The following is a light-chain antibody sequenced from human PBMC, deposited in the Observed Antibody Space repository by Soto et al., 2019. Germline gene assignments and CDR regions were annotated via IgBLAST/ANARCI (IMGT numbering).Light chain of an antibody. CDR2: GIS. J-gene: IGKJ1*01. V-gene: IGKV3-20*01. CDR1: QSVSSNY. Sequence: EIVLTQSPGTLSLSLGERATLSCRASQSVSSNYLAWYQQKSGQAPRLLIYGISSRATGIPDRFSGSGSGTDFTLTISRLEPEDFAVYYCQQYGTSRTFGQGTKVEIK. CDR3: QQYGTSRT.